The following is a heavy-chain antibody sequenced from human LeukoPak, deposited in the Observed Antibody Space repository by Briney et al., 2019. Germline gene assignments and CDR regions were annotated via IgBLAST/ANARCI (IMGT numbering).Heavy chain of an antibody. V-gene: IGHV3-74*01. Sequence: GGSLRLSCAASGFTFSSYWMHWVRQAPGKGLVWVSRINNDGSSTTYADSVKGRFTISRDNAKNSLYLQMNSLRAEDTAVYYCARDYDFWSGYYRHFDYWGQGTLVTVSS. CDR2: INNDGSST. D-gene: IGHD3-3*01. J-gene: IGHJ4*02. CDR3: ARDYDFWSGYYRHFDY. CDR1: GFTFSSYW.